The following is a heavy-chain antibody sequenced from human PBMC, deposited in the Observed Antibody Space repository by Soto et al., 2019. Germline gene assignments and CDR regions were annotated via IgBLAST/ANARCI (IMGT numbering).Heavy chain of an antibody. Sequence: QVQLVQSGAEVKKPGASVKVSCKASGYTFTSYGISWVRQAPGQGLAWMGWIRAYNGNTNYAQKLEGRVTMTTDTSRSTADMELRGLRSDDTAVYYCVLDLWFGELFAGYGVWGQGTLVTGSS. D-gene: IGHD3-10*01. J-gene: IGHJ4*02. CDR3: VLDLWFGELFAGYGV. V-gene: IGHV1-18*01. CDR2: IRAYNGNT. CDR1: GYTFTSYG.